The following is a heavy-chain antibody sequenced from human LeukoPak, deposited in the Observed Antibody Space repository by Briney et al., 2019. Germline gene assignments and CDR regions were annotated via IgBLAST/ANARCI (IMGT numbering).Heavy chain of an antibody. V-gene: IGHV3-23*01. CDR1: QFSFSNYG. CDR2: ISAGDSR. J-gene: IGHJ4*02. D-gene: IGHD4-17*01. Sequence: PGGSLRLSCATSQFSFSNYGMSWVRQDPGKGLEWVSSISAGDSRYYGDSVKGRFTISRDNSKNTLYLQMNSLRAEDTAVYYCARDRTTVTLFDYWGQGALVSVSS. CDR3: ARDRTTVTLFDY.